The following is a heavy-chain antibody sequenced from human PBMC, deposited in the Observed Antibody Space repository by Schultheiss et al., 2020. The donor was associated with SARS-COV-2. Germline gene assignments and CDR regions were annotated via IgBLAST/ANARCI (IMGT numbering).Heavy chain of an antibody. V-gene: IGHV4-34*01. CDR3: ARGFRRIRQEGGLDP. D-gene: IGHD3-16*01. Sequence: SQTLSLTCAVYGGSFSGYYWSWIRQPPGKGLEWIGEVHHSGSTNYNPSLESRVTISVHTSKKQFSLKLSSVTAADTAVYYCARGFRRIRQEGGLDPWGQGTLVTVSS. J-gene: IGHJ5*02. CDR2: VHHSGST. CDR1: GGSFSGYY.